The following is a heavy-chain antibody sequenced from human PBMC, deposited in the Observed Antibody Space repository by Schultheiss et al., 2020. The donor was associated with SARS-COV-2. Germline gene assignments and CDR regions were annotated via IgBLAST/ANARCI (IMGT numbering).Heavy chain of an antibody. CDR2: ISYDGRDK. CDR3: AKDLGYYDFWSGYYTGDACMDV. Sequence: GGSLRLSCTASGFTFGDYAMSWFRQAPGKGLEWVAVISYDGRDKYDADSVKGRFTISTDYAKNSLYLQMNSLRAEDTAVYYCAKDLGYYDFWSGYYTGDACMDVWGQGTTVTVSS. J-gene: IGHJ6*02. CDR1: GFTFGDYA. V-gene: IGHV3-30-3*02. D-gene: IGHD3-3*01.